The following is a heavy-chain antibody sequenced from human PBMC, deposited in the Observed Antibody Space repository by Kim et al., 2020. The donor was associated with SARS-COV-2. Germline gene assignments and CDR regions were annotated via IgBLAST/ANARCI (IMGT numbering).Heavy chain of an antibody. J-gene: IGHJ5*02. CDR2: IDPSDSYT. CDR1: GYSFTSYW. D-gene: IGHD6-6*01. CDR3: ARHERSSSPRNWFDP. Sequence: GESLKISCKGSGYSFTSYWISWVRQMPGKGLEWMGRIDPSDSYTNYSPSFQGHVTISADKSISTAYLQWSSLKASDTAMYYCARHERSSSPRNWFDPWGQGTLVTVSS. V-gene: IGHV5-10-1*01.